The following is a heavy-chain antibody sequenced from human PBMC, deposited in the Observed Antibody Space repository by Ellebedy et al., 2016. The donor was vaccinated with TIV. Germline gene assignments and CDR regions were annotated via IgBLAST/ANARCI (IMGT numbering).Heavy chain of an antibody. V-gene: IGHV3-15*07. CDR3: TTDFSN. J-gene: IGHJ4*02. CDR2: IRRIVDGGTI. CDR1: GFTFSNSW. Sequence: GGSLRLXXVGPGFTFSNSWMDWVRQAPGKGLEWVGRIRRIVDGGTIDYAAPVKDRFTISRDDSKNTLYLQMNSLKTEDTALYYCTTDFSNWGQGTLVTVSS. D-gene: IGHD3-3*01.